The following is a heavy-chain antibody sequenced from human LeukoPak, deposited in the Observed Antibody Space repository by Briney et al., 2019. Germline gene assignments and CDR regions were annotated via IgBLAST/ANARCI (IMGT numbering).Heavy chain of an antibody. D-gene: IGHD2-2*03. Sequence: ASVKVSCKTSGYTFTDYYIHWVRQAPGQGLEWMGWINPNTGGTNYAQKFQGRVTMTRDTSISIVYMELSSLRSDDTAVYYCARLLRVGYCSSTSCNWFDPWGQGTLVTVSS. V-gene: IGHV1-2*02. CDR2: INPNTGGT. J-gene: IGHJ5*02. CDR1: GYTFTDYY. CDR3: ARLLRVGYCSSTSCNWFDP.